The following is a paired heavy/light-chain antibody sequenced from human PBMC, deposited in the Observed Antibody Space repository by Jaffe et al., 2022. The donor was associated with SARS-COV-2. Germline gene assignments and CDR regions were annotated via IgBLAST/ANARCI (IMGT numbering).Light chain of an antibody. CDR2: RNN. CDR1: DSNIGSNY. CDR3: AAWDDSLRGVL. J-gene: IGLJ2*01. V-gene: IGLV1-47*01. Sequence: QSVLTQPPSASETPGQRVTISCSGGDSNIGSNYVFWYQQLPGTAPKLLIYRNNQRPSGVPDRFSGSKSGTSASLAISGLRSEDEADYYCAAWDDSLRGVLFGGGTHLTVL.
Heavy chain of an antibody. D-gene: IGHD3-22*01. CDR1: GFTFSGYA. CDR3: AKEQSRSLIAVVTEEGYHFYGVDV. Sequence: QVQLVESGGGVVQPGGSLRLSCAASGFTFSGYAMYWVRQTPGKGLEWVTVISYDGRKKYYADSVQGRVTISRDNFQNTLYLQMNSLRPEDTAVYYCAKEQSRSLIAVVTEEGYHFYGVDVWGRGTTVTVSS. V-gene: IGHV3-30*18. CDR2: ISYDGRKK. J-gene: IGHJ6*02.